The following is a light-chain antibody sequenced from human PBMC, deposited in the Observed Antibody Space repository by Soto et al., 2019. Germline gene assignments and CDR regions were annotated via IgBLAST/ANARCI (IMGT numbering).Light chain of an antibody. J-gene: IGLJ2*01. CDR1: SSDVGGYNY. CDR2: DVS. CDR3: SSYTSSSTLE. Sequence: QSVLTQPASVSGSPGQSITISCTGTSSDVGGYNYVSWYQQHPGKAPKLMIYDVSNRPSGVSNRFSGSKSGNTASLTISGLQAVDEADYYFSSYTSSSTLEIGGGTKLTVL. V-gene: IGLV2-14*01.